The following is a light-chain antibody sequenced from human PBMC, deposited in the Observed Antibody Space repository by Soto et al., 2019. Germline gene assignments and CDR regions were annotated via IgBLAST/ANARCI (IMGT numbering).Light chain of an antibody. V-gene: IGKV1-6*01. J-gene: IGKJ1*01. Sequence: TQMTQSPFSLSASVGEKIIITCRASRAVGSDVSWYQQKPGKAPKLVIYAASNLYTGVPSRFSGRRSGTEFTLTISSLQPEDFTSYYCLQDYGDSWTFGQGTKVEIE. CDR2: AAS. CDR3: LQDYGDSWT. CDR1: RAVGSD.